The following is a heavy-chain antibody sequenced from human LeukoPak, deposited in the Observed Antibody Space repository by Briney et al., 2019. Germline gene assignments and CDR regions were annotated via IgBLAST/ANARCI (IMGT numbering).Heavy chain of an antibody. CDR2: VDPEDGET. CDR3: ATGFPYGYDAFDI. J-gene: IGHJ3*02. CDR1: GYTFTDYY. V-gene: IGHV1-69-2*01. D-gene: IGHD4-17*01. Sequence: ASVKLSCKVSGYTFTDYYMHWVQQAPGKGLEWMGLVDPEDGETIYAEKFQGRVTITADTSTDIAYMELSSLRSEDTAVYYCATGFPYGYDAFDIWGQGTMVTVSS.